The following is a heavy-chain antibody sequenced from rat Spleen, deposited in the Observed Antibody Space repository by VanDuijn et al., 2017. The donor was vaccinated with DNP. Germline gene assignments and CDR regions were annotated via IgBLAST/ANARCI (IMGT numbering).Heavy chain of an antibody. CDR3: SRVGDLHDGGDGDVLDV. V-gene: IGHV5S13*01. Sequence: EVQLVESGGDLVQPGRSLKLSCAASGFTFSNYGMAWVRQVPGKGLEWIASITSGSGTTSYPDSVKGRFTISRDDAKDTLSLQMNSLRSEDTATYYCSRVGDLHDGGDGDVLDVWGQGTSVTVSS. CDR1: GFTFSNYG. CDR2: ITSGSGTT. J-gene: IGHJ4*01. D-gene: IGHD1-12*02.